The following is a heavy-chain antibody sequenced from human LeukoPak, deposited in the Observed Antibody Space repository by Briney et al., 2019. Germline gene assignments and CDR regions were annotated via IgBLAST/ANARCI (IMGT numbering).Heavy chain of an antibody. CDR1: GDTVSSNSAA. D-gene: IGHD1-7*01. V-gene: IGHV6-1*01. CDR3: ARDLHELELYYFDS. J-gene: IGHJ4*02. CDR2: TYYRSKWFN. Sequence: SQTLSLTCDISGDTVSSNSAAWSWIRQSPSRGLEWLGRTYYRSKWFNDYAMSVKGRMTINPDTSKNQFSLQLNSVTPEDTAVYYCARDLHELELYYFDSWGQGTLVIVSS.